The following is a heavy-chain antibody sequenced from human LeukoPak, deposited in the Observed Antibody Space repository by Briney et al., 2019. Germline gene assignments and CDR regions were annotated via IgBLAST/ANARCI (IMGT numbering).Heavy chain of an antibody. V-gene: IGHV4-59*08. J-gene: IGHJ3*02. D-gene: IGHD6-13*01. CDR2: IYSSGTI. Sequence: SETLSLTCTVSSGSISSYYWSWIRQPPGKGLEWLGYIYSSGTINFNPSLKSRLTISVDTSKNQFSLKLSSVTAADTAVYYCARVGSGIAAAGRAFDIWGQGTMVTVSS. CDR1: SGSISSYY. CDR3: ARVGSGIAAAGRAFDI.